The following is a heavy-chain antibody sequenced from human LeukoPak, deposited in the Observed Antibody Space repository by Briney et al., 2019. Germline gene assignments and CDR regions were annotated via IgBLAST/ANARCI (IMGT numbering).Heavy chain of an antibody. Sequence: PSETLSLTCVVSGVSLITHHWSWIRQAPGRGLEWIGYISDSGSTNYNPSLKSRVTISVETSKNQFSLMLSSVTAADTAVYYCARGYDSSAYYPFNYWGQGTLVTVSS. CDR3: ARGYDSSAYYPFNY. D-gene: IGHD3-22*01. CDR1: GVSLITHH. V-gene: IGHV4-59*11. J-gene: IGHJ4*02. CDR2: ISDSGST.